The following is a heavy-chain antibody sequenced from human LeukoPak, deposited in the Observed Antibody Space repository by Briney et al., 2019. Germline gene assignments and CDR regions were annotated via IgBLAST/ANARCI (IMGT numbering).Heavy chain of an antibody. D-gene: IGHD6-13*01. CDR2: ISSSSSTI. CDR3: ARESAAAASIEYFDY. V-gene: IGHV3-48*02. J-gene: IGHJ4*02. CDR1: GFTFSSYS. Sequence: PGGSLRLSCAASGFTFSSYSMNWVRQAPGKGLEWVSYISSSSSTIYHADSVKGRFTISRDNAKNSLYLQMNSLRDEDTAVYYCARESAAAASIEYFDYWGQGTLVTVSS.